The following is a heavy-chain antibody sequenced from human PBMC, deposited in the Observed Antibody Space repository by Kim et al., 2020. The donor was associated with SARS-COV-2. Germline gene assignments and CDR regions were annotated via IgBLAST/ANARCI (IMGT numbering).Heavy chain of an antibody. CDR2: ISWNSGSI. Sequence: GGSLRLSCAASGFTFDDYAMHWVRQAPGKGLEWVSGISWNSGSIGYADSVKGRFTISRDNAKNSLYLQMNSLRAEDTALYYCAKDLAPMVRGPIIGGANWFDPWGQGTLVTVSS. CDR3: AKDLAPMVRGPIIGGANWFDP. CDR1: GFTFDDYA. J-gene: IGHJ5*02. D-gene: IGHD3-10*01. V-gene: IGHV3-9*01.